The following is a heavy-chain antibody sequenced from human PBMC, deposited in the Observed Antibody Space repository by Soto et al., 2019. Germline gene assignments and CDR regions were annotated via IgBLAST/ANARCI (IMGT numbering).Heavy chain of an antibody. V-gene: IGHV3-43*01. CDR2: ISWDGSST. Sequence: EVQLVESAGDVVQPGGSLRLSCAASGFTFEDYTIQWVRQAPGKGLEWVSLISWDGSSTYYADSVKGRFTISRDNSKNSLYLQMNSLRTEDTALYYCAKDGAQKDGDGNWLDSWGQGTLVTVSS. CDR3: AKDGAQKDGDGNWLDS. D-gene: IGHD7-27*01. CDR1: GFTFEDYT. J-gene: IGHJ5*01.